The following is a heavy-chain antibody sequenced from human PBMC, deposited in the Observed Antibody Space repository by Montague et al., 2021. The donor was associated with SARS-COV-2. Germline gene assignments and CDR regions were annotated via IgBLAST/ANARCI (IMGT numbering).Heavy chain of an antibody. CDR1: GDSVSSYSAA. J-gene: IGHJ4*02. CDR2: TYYRSRWYN. Sequence: CAIPGDSVSSYSAAWNWTRQSPSIGLEWLGRTYYRSRWYNDYALSVKSRITINPDTSKNHFSLQLNSVTPEDTAIYYCTRGVYYDGSGYYSFDYWGQGTLVTVSS. D-gene: IGHD3-22*01. CDR3: TRGVYYDGSGYYSFDY. V-gene: IGHV6-1*01.